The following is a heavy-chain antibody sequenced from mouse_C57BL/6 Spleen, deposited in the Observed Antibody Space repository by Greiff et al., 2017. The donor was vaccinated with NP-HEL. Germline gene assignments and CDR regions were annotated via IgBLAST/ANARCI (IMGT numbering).Heavy chain of an antibody. V-gene: IGHV1-9*01. CDR3: ARGYYYGNLFDG. CDR1: GYTFTGYW. CDR2: ILPGSGST. J-gene: IGHJ2*01. D-gene: IGHD1-1*01. Sequence: QVQLKQSGAELMKPGASVKLSCKATGYTFTGYWIEWVKQRPGHGLEWLGEILPGSGSTNYNAKFKGKATFTADTSSNTAYMQLSSLTTEDSAIYYCARGYYYGNLFDGWGKGTTLTAAS.